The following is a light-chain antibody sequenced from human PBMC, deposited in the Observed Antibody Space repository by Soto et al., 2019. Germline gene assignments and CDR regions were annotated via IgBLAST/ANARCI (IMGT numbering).Light chain of an antibody. CDR1: QSISSQ. CDR3: QQYSDYPRT. J-gene: IGKJ1*01. CDR2: DAS. Sequence: DIQMTQSPSTLSASVGDRVTLTCRASQSISSQLAWYQQKPGKAPKLLIYDASSLESGVPSRFSGSGSGTEFTLTISSLQPDDFATYYCQQYSDYPRTFGQGTKVEI. V-gene: IGKV1-5*01.